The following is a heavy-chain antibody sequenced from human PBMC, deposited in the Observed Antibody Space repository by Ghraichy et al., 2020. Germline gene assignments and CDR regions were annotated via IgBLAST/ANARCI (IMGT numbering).Heavy chain of an antibody. Sequence: SQTLSLTCAVYGGSFSGYYWSWIRQPPGKGLEWIGEINHSGSTNYNPSLKSRVTISVDTSKNQFSLKLSSVTAADTAVYYCARGLATTTYFQHWGQGTLVTVSS. CDR1: GGSFSGYY. J-gene: IGHJ1*01. CDR2: INHSGST. CDR3: ARGLATTTYFQH. V-gene: IGHV4-34*01. D-gene: IGHD1-26*01.